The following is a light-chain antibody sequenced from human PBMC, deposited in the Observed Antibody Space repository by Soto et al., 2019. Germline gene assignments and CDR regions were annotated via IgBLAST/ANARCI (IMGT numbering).Light chain of an antibody. CDR3: SSYTSSSSYV. CDR2: EVT. V-gene: IGLV2-14*01. CDR1: SDDVGGYNY. Sequence: QSALTQPASVSGSPGQSITISCSGTSDDVGGYNYVAWYQQYPGKAPKLMISEVTDRPSGVSNRFSGSKSGNTASLTISGLQAEDEADFYCSSYTSSSSYVFGTGTKVTV. J-gene: IGLJ1*01.